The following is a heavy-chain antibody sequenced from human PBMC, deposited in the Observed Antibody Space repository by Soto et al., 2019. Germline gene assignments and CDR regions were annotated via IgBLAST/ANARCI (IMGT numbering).Heavy chain of an antibody. CDR2: IYDSGST. CDR3: AGRGDYGGYFDL. D-gene: IGHD4-17*01. Sequence: QLQLQESGPGLVKPSETLSLTCTISGGSISTTNYYWGWIRQPPGKGLEWIGTIYDSGSTYYNPSVKSRVTIAVDTSKNQFSLKLSSVTAADTAVYYCAGRGDYGGYFDLWGRGTLVTVSS. CDR1: GGSISTTNYY. V-gene: IGHV4-39*01. J-gene: IGHJ2*01.